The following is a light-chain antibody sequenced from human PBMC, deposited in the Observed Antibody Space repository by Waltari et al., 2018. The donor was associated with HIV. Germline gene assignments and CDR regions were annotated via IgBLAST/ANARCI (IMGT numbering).Light chain of an antibody. J-gene: IGKJ1*01. V-gene: IGKV1-17*01. CDR2: AAS. CDR1: RNIRND. Sequence: DIQMTQSPPSLSASVGDIVTITCRASRNIRNDLSWDQQKPGMAPKRLIYAASNVQTGVPSRFSGSRSGTEFILTINSLQPEDFATYDCLQHNTVPRTFGQGTKVEV. CDR3: LQHNTVPRT.